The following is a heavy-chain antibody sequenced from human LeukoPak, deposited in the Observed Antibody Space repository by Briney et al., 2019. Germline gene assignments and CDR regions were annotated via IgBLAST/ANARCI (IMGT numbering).Heavy chain of an antibody. J-gene: IGHJ4*02. CDR3: ANGYSSGY. Sequence: PSETLSLTCTVSGGSISSGYYWGWIRQPPGKGLEWIGSIYHSGRTFYNPSLKSRVTISVDTSKNQFSLKLTSVTAADTAVYYCANGYSSGYWGQGTLVTVSS. CDR1: GGSISSGYY. D-gene: IGHD5-18*01. CDR2: IYHSGRT. V-gene: IGHV4-38-2*02.